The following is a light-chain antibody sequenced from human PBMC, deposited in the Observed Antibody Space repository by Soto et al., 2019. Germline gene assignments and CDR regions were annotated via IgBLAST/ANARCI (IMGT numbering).Light chain of an antibody. Sequence: QSVLTQPASVSGSPGQSITISCTGTSSDVGGYNYVSWYQQHPGNAPKLMIYDVSLRPSGISNRFSGSKSGNTASLTISGLQAEDEADYYCGSYTSSSTVVFGGGTKLTVL. V-gene: IGLV2-14*03. CDR1: SSDVGGYNY. J-gene: IGLJ2*01. CDR2: DVS. CDR3: GSYTSSSTVV.